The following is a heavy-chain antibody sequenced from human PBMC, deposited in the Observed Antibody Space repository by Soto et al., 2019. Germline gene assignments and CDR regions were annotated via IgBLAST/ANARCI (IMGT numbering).Heavy chain of an antibody. D-gene: IGHD2-15*01. CDR1: GFTFSSYG. Sequence: GRSMRLSCAASGFTFSSYGMHWVRQAPDKGLEWVALIWFDGSDKYYTESAKGRFTISRDNSKSTLYLQMNSLRAEDTAVYYCARLYCSASSCYSVGAFDIRGQGTMVTVSS. V-gene: IGHV3-33*01. CDR3: ARLYCSASSCYSVGAFDI. CDR2: IWFDGSDK. J-gene: IGHJ3*02.